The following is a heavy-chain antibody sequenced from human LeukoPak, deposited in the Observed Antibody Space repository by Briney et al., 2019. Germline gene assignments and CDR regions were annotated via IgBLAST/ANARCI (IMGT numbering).Heavy chain of an antibody. CDR3: AKGLRFLEWLSSFDY. CDR2: ISVSGGST. Sequence: PGGSLRLSCAASGFTFSSYAMNWVRQAPGKGLEWVSAISVSGGSTYYADSVKGRFTISRDNSKNTLYLQMNSLRAEDTALYYCAKGLRFLEWLSSFDYWGQGTLVTVSS. J-gene: IGHJ4*02. CDR1: GFTFSSYA. D-gene: IGHD3-3*01. V-gene: IGHV3-23*01.